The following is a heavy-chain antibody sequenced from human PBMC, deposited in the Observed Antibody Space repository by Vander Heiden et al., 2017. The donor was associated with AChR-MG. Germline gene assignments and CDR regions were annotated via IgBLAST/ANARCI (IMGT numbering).Heavy chain of an antibody. J-gene: IGHJ6*03. CDR2: INAGNGNT. Sequence: QVQLVQSGAEVKKPGASVKVSCKASGYTFTSYAMHWVRQAPGQRLEWMGWINAGNGNTKYSQKIQGRVTITRDTSASTAYMELSSLRSEDTAVYYCASARQLVVGTHYYYYMDVWGKGTTVTVSS. D-gene: IGHD6-6*01. CDR1: GYTFTSYA. V-gene: IGHV1-3*01. CDR3: ASARQLVVGTHYYYYMDV.